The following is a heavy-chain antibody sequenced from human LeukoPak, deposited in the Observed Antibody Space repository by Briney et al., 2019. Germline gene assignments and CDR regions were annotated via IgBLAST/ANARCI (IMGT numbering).Heavy chain of an antibody. V-gene: IGHV3-7*03. Sequence: PGGSLRLSCAASGFIFSSNWMNWVRQAPGKGLEWVANIKQDGSEKYYVDSVKGRFTISRDNAKNSLFLQMNSLRAEDTAVYYCANPLTGEFDYWGQGTLVTVSS. D-gene: IGHD7-27*01. CDR3: ANPLTGEFDY. CDR1: GFIFSSNW. CDR2: IKQDGSEK. J-gene: IGHJ4*02.